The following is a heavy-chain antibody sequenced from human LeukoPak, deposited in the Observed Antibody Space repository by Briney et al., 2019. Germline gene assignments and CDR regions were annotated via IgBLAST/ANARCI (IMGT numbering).Heavy chain of an antibody. J-gene: IGHJ4*02. CDR3: TRGSYGDYEY. CDR2: IDPSSTYI. D-gene: IGHD4-17*01. CDR1: RFTFSSYT. V-gene: IGHV3-21*01. Sequence: GGSLRLSCSASRFTFSSYTMNWVRQAPGKGLEWVSSIDPSSTYIYYADSAKGRFTISRDNAQNSLYLQMNSLRAEDTAVYYCTRGSYGDYEYWGQGTLVTVSS.